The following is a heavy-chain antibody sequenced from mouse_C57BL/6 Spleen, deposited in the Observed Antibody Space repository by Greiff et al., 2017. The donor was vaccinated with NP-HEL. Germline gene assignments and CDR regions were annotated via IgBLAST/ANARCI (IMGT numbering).Heavy chain of an antibody. D-gene: IGHD2-4*01. V-gene: IGHV1-80*01. CDR1: GYAFSSYW. CDR2: IYPGDGDT. J-gene: IGHJ2*01. CDR3: ARQGDYDDY. Sequence: QVQLKQSGAELVKPGASVKISCKASGYAFSSYWMYWVKQRPGKGLEWIGQIYPGDGDTNYNGKFKGKATLTADKSSSTAYMQLSSLTSEDSAVYFCARQGDYDDYWGQGTTLTVSS.